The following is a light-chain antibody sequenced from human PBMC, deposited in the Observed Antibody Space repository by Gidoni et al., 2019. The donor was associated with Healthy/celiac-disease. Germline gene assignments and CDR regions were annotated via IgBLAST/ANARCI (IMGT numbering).Light chain of an antibody. CDR1: QSVSSY. CDR2: DAS. V-gene: IGKV3-11*01. Sequence: EIVLTPSPATLSSSPGERATLACRASQSVSSYLAWYQQKPGQAPRLLIYDASNRATGLPARFSGSGSGTDFTLTISSLEPEDFAVYYCQQRSNWLTFXGXTKVEIK. CDR3: QQRSNWLT. J-gene: IGKJ4*01.